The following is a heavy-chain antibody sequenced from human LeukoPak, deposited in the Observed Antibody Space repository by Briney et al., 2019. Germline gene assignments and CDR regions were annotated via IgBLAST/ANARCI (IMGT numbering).Heavy chain of an antibody. J-gene: IGHJ4*02. D-gene: IGHD6-13*01. V-gene: IGHV4-39*01. Sequence: SETLSLTCTASGGSISSSSYYWGWIRQPPGKGLEWIGSIYYSGSTYYNPSLKSRVTISVDTSKNQFSLKLSSVTAADTAVYYCARHFQKVSYSRFDYWGQGTLVTVSS. CDR1: GGSISSSSYY. CDR3: ARHFQKVSYSRFDY. CDR2: IYYSGST.